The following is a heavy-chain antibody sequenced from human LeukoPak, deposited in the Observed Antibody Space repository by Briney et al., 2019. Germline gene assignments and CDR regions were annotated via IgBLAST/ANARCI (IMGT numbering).Heavy chain of an antibody. D-gene: IGHD2-15*01. CDR2: ISTNGGGT. CDR1: GFTFSTYA. V-gene: IGHV3-64*01. Sequence: GGSLRLSCAASGFTFSTYAMHWVRQTPGKGLEYVSAISTNGGGTYYANSVKGRFTISRDNSKNTLYLQMGSLRAEDMAVYYCARYCSGVSCYSGYYYWGQGTLVTVSS. J-gene: IGHJ4*02. CDR3: ARYCSGVSCYSGYYY.